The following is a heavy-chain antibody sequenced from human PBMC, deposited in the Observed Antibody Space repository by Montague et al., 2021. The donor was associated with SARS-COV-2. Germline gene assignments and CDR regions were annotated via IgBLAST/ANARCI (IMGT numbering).Heavy chain of an antibody. CDR1: GFTFGDYG. J-gene: IGHJ6*02. D-gene: IGHD2-2*01. CDR3: ARDRDCSSTSCSPGLYYYYGMDV. Sequence: SLRLSCAASGFTFGDYGMSWVRQAPGKGLEWVSGINWNGGSTGYAHSVKGRFTISRDNAKNSLYLQMNSLRAEDTALYYCARDRDCSSTSCSPGLYYYYGMDVWGQGTTVTVSS. V-gene: IGHV3-20*04. CDR2: INWNGGST.